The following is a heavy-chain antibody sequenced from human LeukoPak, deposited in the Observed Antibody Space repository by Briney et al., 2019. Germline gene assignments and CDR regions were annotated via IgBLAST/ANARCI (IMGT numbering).Heavy chain of an antibody. CDR2: IYYSGST. CDR3: ARDRQWLVL. CDR1: GGSISSSSYY. J-gene: IGHJ4*02. V-gene: IGHV4-39*07. D-gene: IGHD6-19*01. Sequence: SETLSLTCTVSGGSISSSSYYWGWIRQPPGKGLEWIGSIYYSGSTYYNPSLKSRVTISVDTSKNQFSLKLSSVTAADTAVYYCARDRQWLVLWGQGTLVTVSS.